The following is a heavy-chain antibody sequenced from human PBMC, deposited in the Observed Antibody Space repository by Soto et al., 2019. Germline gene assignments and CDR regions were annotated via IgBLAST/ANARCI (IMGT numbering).Heavy chain of an antibody. CDR2: IYYSGST. J-gene: IGHJ5*02. CDR3: ARDVKGSYRHSPFDP. CDR1: GGSISSSSYY. D-gene: IGHD1-26*01. V-gene: IGHV4-39*07. Sequence: SETLSLTCTVSGGSISSSSYYWGWIRQPPGKGLEWIGSIYYSGSTYYNPSLKSRVTISVDTSKNQFSLKLSSVTAADTAVYYCARDVKGSYRHSPFDPWGQGTLVTVSS.